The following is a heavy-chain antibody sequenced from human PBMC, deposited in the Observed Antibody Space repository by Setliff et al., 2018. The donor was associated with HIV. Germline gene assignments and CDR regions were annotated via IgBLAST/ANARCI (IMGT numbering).Heavy chain of an antibody. Sequence: SETLSLTCTVSSGSISTYYWSWIRQPPGKGLEWIGYIYNIGSTNYNPSLRSRVTISVDKSKNQFSLKLSSVTAADTAVYYCARDRPYSGYPDWGQGTLVTVSS. D-gene: IGHD5-12*01. V-gene: IGHV4-59*12. CDR2: IYNIGST. CDR1: SGSISTYY. CDR3: ARDRPYSGYPD. J-gene: IGHJ4*02.